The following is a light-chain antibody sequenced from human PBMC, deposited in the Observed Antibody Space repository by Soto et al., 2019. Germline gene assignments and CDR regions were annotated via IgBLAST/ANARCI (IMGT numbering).Light chain of an antibody. CDR3: QQYYSTPQT. CDR2: WAS. CDR1: QSVSYSSNNKNY. V-gene: IGKV4-1*01. J-gene: IGKJ1*01. Sequence: DIVMTQSPDSLAVSLGERATINCKSSQSVSYSSNNKNYLACFQQKPGQPPKLLIYWASTRESGVPDRFSGSGSGTDFTLTISSLQAEDVAVYYCQQYYSTPQTFGQGTKVEIK.